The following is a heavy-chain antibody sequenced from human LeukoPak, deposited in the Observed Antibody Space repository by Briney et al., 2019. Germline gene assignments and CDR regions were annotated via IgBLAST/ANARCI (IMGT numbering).Heavy chain of an antibody. CDR3: ARVYCSGGNCYHFDY. D-gene: IGHD2-15*01. J-gene: IGHJ4*02. CDR2: ISYDGSNK. CDR1: GFTFSSYA. V-gene: IGHV3-30-3*01. Sequence: PGGSLRLSCAASGFTFSSYAMHWVRQAPGKGLEWVAVISYDGSNKYYADSVKGRFTISRDNSKNTLYLQMNSLRAEDTAVYYCARVYCSGGNCYHFDYWGQGTLVTVSS.